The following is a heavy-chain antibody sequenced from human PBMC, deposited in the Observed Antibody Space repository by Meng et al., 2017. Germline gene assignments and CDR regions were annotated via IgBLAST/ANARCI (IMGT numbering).Heavy chain of an antibody. V-gene: IGHV4-61*02. CDR1: GGSISSGSYY. CDR2: IYTSGST. CDR3: AGARMEMATITPYYFDY. Sequence: SETLSLTCTVSGGSISSGSYYWSWIRQPAGKGLEWIGRIYTSGSTNYNPSLKSRVTISVDTSKNRFSLKLSSVTSADTAVYYCAGARMEMATITPYYFDYWGQGTLVTVSS. J-gene: IGHJ4*02. D-gene: IGHD5-24*01.